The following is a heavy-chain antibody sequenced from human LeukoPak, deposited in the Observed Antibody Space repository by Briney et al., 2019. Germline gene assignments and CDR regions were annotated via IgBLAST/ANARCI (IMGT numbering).Heavy chain of an antibody. CDR2: IYYSGST. D-gene: IGHD4-17*01. CDR1: GGSISCSSYY. J-gene: IGHJ4*02. V-gene: IGHV4-39*01. CDR3: ASPSGAYGDYFDY. Sequence: PSETLTLTCTVSGGSISCSSYYWGWIRQPPGKGLEWIGSIYYSGSTYYNPSLKSRVTISVDTSKNQFSLKLSSVTAADTAVYYCASPSGAYGDYFDYWGQGTLVTVSS.